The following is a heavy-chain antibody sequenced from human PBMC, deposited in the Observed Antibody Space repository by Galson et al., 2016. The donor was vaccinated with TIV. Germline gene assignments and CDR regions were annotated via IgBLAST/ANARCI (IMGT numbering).Heavy chain of an antibody. J-gene: IGHJ4*02. Sequence: SLRLSCAASGFIFSIYGMHWVRQAPGKGLEWVTLISFDGNNQYYVDSVKGRFTSSRDNSKNTMYLHMNSLRTEDTAVYYCAKVGARGYGDYPYYLEYWGQGTLVTVSS. D-gene: IGHD4-17*01. CDR1: GFIFSIYG. V-gene: IGHV3-30*18. CDR3: AKVGARGYGDYPYYLEY. CDR2: ISFDGNNQ.